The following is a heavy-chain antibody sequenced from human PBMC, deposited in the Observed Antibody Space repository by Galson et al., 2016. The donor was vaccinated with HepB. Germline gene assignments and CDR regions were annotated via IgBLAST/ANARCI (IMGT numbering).Heavy chain of an antibody. CDR2: ISGSGTNS. Sequence: SLRLSCAASEFTFDNYAMNWVRQAPGKGLEWVSGISGSGTNSHYADSVRDRFTISRDNSENTLYLQMNSLRADDTAVYYCAKDQDNSGVFYFDHWGRGTLVIVSS. CDR1: EFTFDNYA. J-gene: IGHJ4*02. D-gene: IGHD5-12*01. V-gene: IGHV3-23*01. CDR3: AKDQDNSGVFYFDH.